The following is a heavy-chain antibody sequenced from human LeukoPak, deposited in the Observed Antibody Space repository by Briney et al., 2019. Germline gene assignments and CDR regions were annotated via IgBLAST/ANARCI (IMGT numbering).Heavy chain of an antibody. CDR2: IRHGESKT. V-gene: IGHV3-30*02. CDR3: AKPVIPSAYQGTYYMDV. Sequence: GGSLRLSCAASGLIFSSYGMHWVRQAPGEGLEWVAYIRHGESKTFYADPVKGRFTISRDNSKNTLYLQMHSLRAEDTALYYCAKPVIPSAYQGTYYMDVWGKGTTVTVSS. J-gene: IGHJ6*03. D-gene: IGHD3-16*01. CDR1: GLIFSSYG.